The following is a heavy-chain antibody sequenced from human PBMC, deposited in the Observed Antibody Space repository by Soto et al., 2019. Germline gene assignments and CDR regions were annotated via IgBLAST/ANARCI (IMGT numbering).Heavy chain of an antibody. CDR1: GYTFTSYG. D-gene: IGHD6-13*01. J-gene: IGHJ5*02. CDR3: VRRHVSATGIDWFDP. V-gene: IGHV1-3*01. CDR2: INAANGDT. Sequence: ASVEDSCEASGYTFTSYGIHWVRQAPGQRLEWMGWINAANGDTKYSPKFQGRVTITRDTSASTAYMELSSLRSEDTAVYYCVRRHVSATGIDWFDPWGQGTLVTVYS.